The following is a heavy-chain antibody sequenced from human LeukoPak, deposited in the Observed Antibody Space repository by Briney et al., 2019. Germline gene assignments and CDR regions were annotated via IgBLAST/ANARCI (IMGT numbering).Heavy chain of an antibody. J-gene: IGHJ6*03. CDR3: ARHAQYSSGWYYYYYYMDV. Sequence: SEALSLTCTVSGGSISSSSYYWGWIRQPPGKGLEWIGSIYYSGSTYYNPSLKGRVTISVDTSKNQFSLKLSSVTAADTAVYYCARHAQYSSGWYYYYYYMDVWGKGTTVTVSS. CDR2: IYYSGST. CDR1: GGSISSSSYY. V-gene: IGHV4-39*01. D-gene: IGHD6-19*01.